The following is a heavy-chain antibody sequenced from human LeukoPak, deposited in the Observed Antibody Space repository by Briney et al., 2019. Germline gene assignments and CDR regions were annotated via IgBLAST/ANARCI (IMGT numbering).Heavy chain of an antibody. Sequence: ASVKVSCKVSGDTLTEFAMHWVRQAPGKGLEWMGGFGPEDGETIYAQKFQGRVIMSEDTSTDTAYMELSSLRSEDTAVYYCAADRFSIFGVVITPKNYYGMDVWGQGTTVTVSS. CDR1: GDTLTEFA. D-gene: IGHD3-3*01. CDR3: AADRFSIFGVVITPKNYYGMDV. V-gene: IGHV1-24*01. J-gene: IGHJ6*02. CDR2: FGPEDGET.